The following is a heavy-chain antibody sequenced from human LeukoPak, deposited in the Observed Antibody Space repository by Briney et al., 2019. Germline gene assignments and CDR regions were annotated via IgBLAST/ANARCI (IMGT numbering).Heavy chain of an antibody. CDR1: AFTFSSYS. V-gene: IGHV3-21*01. CDR2: ISSSGSYI. J-gene: IGHJ3*02. Sequence: GGSLRLSCAASAFTFSSYSMNWVRQAPGKGLEWVSSISSSGSYIYYADSVKGRFTISRDNAKNSLYLQMNSLRAEDTAIYYCARRRAHYYDSSGYYSRPQKTFDIWGQGTMVTVSS. D-gene: IGHD3-22*01. CDR3: ARRRAHYYDSSGYYSRPQKTFDI.